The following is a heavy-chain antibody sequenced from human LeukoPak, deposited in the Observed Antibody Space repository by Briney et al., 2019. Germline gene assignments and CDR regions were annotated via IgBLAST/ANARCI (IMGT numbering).Heavy chain of an antibody. V-gene: IGHV3-66*01. CDR3: ARVLRWYAVNY. Sequence: GGSLRLSCAASGFTVSSNYMSWVRQAPGKGLEWVSVIYSGGSTYYADSVKGRFTISRDNSKNTLYLQMNSLRAEDTAVYYCARVLRWYAVNYWGQGTLVTVSS. J-gene: IGHJ4*02. D-gene: IGHD4-23*01. CDR1: GFTVSSNY. CDR2: IYSGGST.